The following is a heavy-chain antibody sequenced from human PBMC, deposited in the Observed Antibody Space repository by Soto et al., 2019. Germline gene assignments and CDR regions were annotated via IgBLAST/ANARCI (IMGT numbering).Heavy chain of an antibody. J-gene: IGHJ4*02. D-gene: IGHD3-22*01. CDR2: IIPIFGTA. Sequence: QVQLVQSGAEVKKPGSSVKVSCTASGGTFSSYAISWVRQAPGQGLEWMGGIIPIFGTANYAQKFQGRVTITADASTSTAYMERSSLRSEDTAVYYCARIHNPAYYYDSSGYYSSGDYWGQGTLVTVSS. CDR1: GGTFSSYA. CDR3: ARIHNPAYYYDSSGYYSSGDY. V-gene: IGHV1-69*01.